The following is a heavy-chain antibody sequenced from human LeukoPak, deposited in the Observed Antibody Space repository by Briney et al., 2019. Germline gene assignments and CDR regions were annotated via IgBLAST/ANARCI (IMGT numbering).Heavy chain of an antibody. Sequence: GGSLRLSCAASGFTLSSYTMNWVRQAPGKRLEWVSYIDLSGSTLYYVDSVKGRFTISRDNSKNTLYLQMNSLRAEDTAVYYCAKVSSSWLHFDYWGQGTLVTVSS. CDR3: AKVSSSWLHFDY. CDR1: GFTLSSYT. V-gene: IGHV3-48*01. D-gene: IGHD6-13*01. CDR2: IDLSGSTL. J-gene: IGHJ4*02.